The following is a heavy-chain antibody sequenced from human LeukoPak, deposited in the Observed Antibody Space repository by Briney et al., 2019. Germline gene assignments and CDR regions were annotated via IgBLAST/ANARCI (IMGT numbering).Heavy chain of an antibody. D-gene: IGHD3-10*01. CDR2: ISVYNGNT. J-gene: IGHJ5*02. V-gene: IGHV1-18*01. Sequence: EASVKVSCKASGYTFTKHGISWVRQAPGQGLEWMGWISVYNGNTNYAQRLQGRVTMTTDTSTNTAYMELRSLRSDDTAVYYCARGELVGVGVISVGWFDPWGQGTLVTVSS. CDR3: ARGELVGVGVISVGWFDP. CDR1: GYTFTKHG.